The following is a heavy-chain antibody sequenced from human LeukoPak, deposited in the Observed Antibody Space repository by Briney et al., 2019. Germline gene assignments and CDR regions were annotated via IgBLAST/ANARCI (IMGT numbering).Heavy chain of an antibody. CDR1: GFTFSSYE. CDR3: VRAAAYLYGSNSYEE. CDR2: ISSSGGTQ. D-gene: IGHD3-22*01. J-gene: IGHJ4*02. V-gene: IGHV3-48*03. Sequence: PGGSLRLSCAASGFTFSSYEMNWVRLAPGKGLEWVSYISSSGGTQYYADSVQGRFTISRDNARNSLYLQMNSLRAEDTAVYYCVRAAAYLYGSNSYEEWGQGTLVTVSS.